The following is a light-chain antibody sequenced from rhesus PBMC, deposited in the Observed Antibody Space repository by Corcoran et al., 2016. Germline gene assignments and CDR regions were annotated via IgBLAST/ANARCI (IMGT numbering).Light chain of an antibody. Sequence: DIQMSQSPSSLSASVGDKVTITCQASQGISYALAWYQQTPGKAPTLLISAASTLASGVPSRFSGRRSGTDFTLTINSLQREDFATYFCQQGYSTPWTFGQGTKVEIK. CDR1: QGISYA. J-gene: IGKJ1*01. CDR3: QQGYSTPWT. V-gene: IGKV1-33*02. CDR2: AAS.